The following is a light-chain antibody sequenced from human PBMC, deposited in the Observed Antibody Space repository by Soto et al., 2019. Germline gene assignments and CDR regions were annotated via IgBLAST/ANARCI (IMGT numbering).Light chain of an antibody. V-gene: IGKV1-39*01. J-gene: IGKJ1*01. CDR2: AAS. Sequence: DIQMTQSPSSLSASVGDRVTITCRASQSISSYLNWYQQKPGKATKLLIYAASSLQSGVPSRFSGSGSGTDFTLTISSLPPEDFATYYCQQRYSSPWTFGQGNKVEIK. CDR3: QQRYSSPWT. CDR1: QSISSY.